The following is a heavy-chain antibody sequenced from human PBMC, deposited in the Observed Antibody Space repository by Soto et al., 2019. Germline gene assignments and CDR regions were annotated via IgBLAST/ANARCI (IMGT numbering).Heavy chain of an antibody. V-gene: IGHV3-23*01. CDR1: GFTFSSYA. CDR2: ISGSGGST. D-gene: IGHD2-2*03. Sequence: GGSLRLSCAASGFTFSSYAMSWVRQAPGKGLEWVSAISGSGGSTYYADSVKGRFTISRDNSKNTLYLQMNSLRAEDTAVYYCAKVGYCSSTSCYVRRPDYWGQGTLVTVSS. J-gene: IGHJ4*02. CDR3: AKVGYCSSTSCYVRRPDY.